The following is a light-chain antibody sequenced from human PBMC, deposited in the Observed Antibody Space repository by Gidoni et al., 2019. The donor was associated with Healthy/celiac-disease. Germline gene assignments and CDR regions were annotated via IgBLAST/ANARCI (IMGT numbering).Light chain of an antibody. CDR1: QSISSY. CDR2: AAS. V-gene: IGKV1-39*01. Sequence: DIELTSSPSSLSASVGDRVTITCRASQSISSYLDWYQQKPGKAPKLLIYAASSLQSGVPSRFSGSGSGTDFTLTISSLQPEDFATYYCQQSYSNPYTFGQGTKLEIK. J-gene: IGKJ2*01. CDR3: QQSYSNPYT.